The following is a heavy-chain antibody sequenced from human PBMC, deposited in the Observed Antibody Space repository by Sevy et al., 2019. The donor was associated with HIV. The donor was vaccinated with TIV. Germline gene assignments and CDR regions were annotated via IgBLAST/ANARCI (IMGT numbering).Heavy chain of an antibody. CDR2: IDGGADNT. V-gene: IGHV3-23*01. Sequence: GGSLRLSCAASRSTFSKYPMTWLRQPPGKGLQWVSTIDGGADNTYYADSVKGRFTMSRDNSKNMVYLQMNSLRAEDTAIYYCAYYFDFWGQGTLVTVSS. J-gene: IGHJ4*02. CDR1: RSTFSKYP. CDR3: AYYFDF.